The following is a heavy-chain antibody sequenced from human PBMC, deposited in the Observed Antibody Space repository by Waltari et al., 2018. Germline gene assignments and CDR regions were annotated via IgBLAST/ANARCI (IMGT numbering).Heavy chain of an antibody. V-gene: IGHV4-4*07. CDR3: ARGGRGCSSTSCSAHGHFDY. Sequence: QVQLQESGPGLVKPSETLSLTCTVSGGSISSYYWSWIRQPAGKGLEWIGRSYTSGSTNYNPSLKSRVTMSVDTSKNQFSLKLSSVTAADTAVYYCARGGRGCSSTSCSAHGHFDYWGQGTLVTVSS. D-gene: IGHD2-2*01. CDR2: SYTSGST. CDR1: GGSISSYY. J-gene: IGHJ4*02.